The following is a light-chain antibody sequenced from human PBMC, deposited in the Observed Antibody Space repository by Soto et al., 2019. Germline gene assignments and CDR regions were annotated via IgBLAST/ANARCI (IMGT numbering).Light chain of an antibody. CDR2: DAS. J-gene: IGKJ4*01. CDR3: QHYNNGPLT. CDR1: QSVDND. Sequence: TLCVQKGGISPLSCRSSQSVDNDLAWYQQKPGQPPRLLIYDASTRATVIPARFSGSQSGTEFTLTISSLLSEDFAVYSCQHYNNGPLTFGGGTKVDIK. V-gene: IGKV3D-15*01.